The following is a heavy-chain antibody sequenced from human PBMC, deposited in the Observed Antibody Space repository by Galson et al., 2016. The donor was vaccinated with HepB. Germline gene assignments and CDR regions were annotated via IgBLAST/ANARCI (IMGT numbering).Heavy chain of an antibody. CDR1: GFTFSSYS. CDR3: ARAVYNTSYYWFDP. V-gene: IGHV3-21*01. D-gene: IGHD6-13*01. Sequence: SLRLSCAASGFTFSSYSINWVRQAPGKGLEWVSSISSGSSYIFYADSVKGRFTISRDNAKNSLFLQMNSLRAEDTAVYYCARAVYNTSYYWFDPWGQGTLVTVSS. CDR2: ISSGSSYI. J-gene: IGHJ5*02.